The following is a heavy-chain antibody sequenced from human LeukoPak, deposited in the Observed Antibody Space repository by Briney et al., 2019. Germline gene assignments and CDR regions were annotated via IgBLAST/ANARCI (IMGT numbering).Heavy chain of an antibody. J-gene: IGHJ4*02. V-gene: IGHV3-7*01. Sequence: GGSLRLSCAASGFTFSSYAMSWVRQAPGKGLEWVANIKQDGTEKYYVDSVKGRFTISRDNAKNSLYLQMNSLRAEDTAVYYCAREGWLRDFDYWGQGTLVTVSS. CDR1: GFTFSSYA. CDR3: AREGWLRDFDY. D-gene: IGHD5-12*01. CDR2: IKQDGTEK.